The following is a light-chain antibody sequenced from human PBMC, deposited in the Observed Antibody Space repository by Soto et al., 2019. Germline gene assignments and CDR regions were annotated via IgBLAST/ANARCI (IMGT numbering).Light chain of an antibody. CDR3: QQRRSWPPTIT. V-gene: IGKV1-39*01. CDR2: KAS. J-gene: IGKJ5*01. Sequence: DIQMTQSPSSLSASVGDRFTITCRASQSVSSFLNWYQQKPGKAPNLLIYKASTLKSGVPSRFSGSGSGTDFTLTISSLEPEDFAVYYCQQRRSWPPTITFGQGTLLEI. CDR1: QSVSSF.